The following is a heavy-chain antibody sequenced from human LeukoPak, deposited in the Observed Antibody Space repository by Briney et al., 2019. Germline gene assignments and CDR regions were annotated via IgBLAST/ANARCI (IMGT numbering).Heavy chain of an antibody. D-gene: IGHD4-11*01. CDR2: IYYSGST. CDR3: ATGRSGPRLFDY. V-gene: IGHV4-59*01. Sequence: SETLSLTCTVSGGSISSYYWSWIRQPPGKGLEWLGYIYYSGSTNYNPSLKSRVTISVDTSKNQFSLKLSSVTAADTAVYYCATGRSGPRLFDYWGQGTLVTVSS. CDR1: GGSISSYY. J-gene: IGHJ4*02.